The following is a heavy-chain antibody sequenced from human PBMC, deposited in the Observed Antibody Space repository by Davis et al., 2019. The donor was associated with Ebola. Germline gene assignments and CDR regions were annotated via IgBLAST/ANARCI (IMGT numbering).Heavy chain of an antibody. V-gene: IGHV1-18*01. D-gene: IGHD2-15*01. CDR1: GYTFTSYG. Sequence: ASVKVSCKASGYTFTSYGISWVRQAPGQGLEWMGWISAYNGNTNYAQKLQGRVTMTTDTSTSTAYMELSSLRSEDTAVYYCARAYCSGGSCYYGMDVWGQGTTVTVSS. CDR2: ISAYNGNT. CDR3: ARAYCSGGSCYYGMDV. J-gene: IGHJ6*02.